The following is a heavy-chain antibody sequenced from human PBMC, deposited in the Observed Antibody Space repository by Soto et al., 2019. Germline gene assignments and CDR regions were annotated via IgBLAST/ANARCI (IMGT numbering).Heavy chain of an antibody. Sequence: GGSLRLSCAASGFTFSSYAMSWVRQAPGKGLEWVSAISGSGGSTYYADSVKGRFTISRDNSKNTLYLQMNSLRAEDTAVYYCAKGGTGGSYHYYYYGMDVWGQGTTVTVSS. J-gene: IGHJ6*02. V-gene: IGHV3-23*01. CDR1: GFTFSSYA. CDR2: ISGSGGST. D-gene: IGHD1-26*01. CDR3: AKGGTGGSYHYYYYGMDV.